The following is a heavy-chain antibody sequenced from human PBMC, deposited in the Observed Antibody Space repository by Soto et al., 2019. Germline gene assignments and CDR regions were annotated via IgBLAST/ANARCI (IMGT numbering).Heavy chain of an antibody. CDR2: IKQDGSEK. D-gene: IGHD3-22*01. Sequence: SGGSLRLSCAAPGFTFSSYWMSWVRQAPGKGLEWVANIKQDGSEKYYVDSVKGRFTISRDNAKNSLYLQMNSLRAEDTAVYYCARDRYYDSSGYYDTDDAFDIWGQGTMVTVSS. V-gene: IGHV3-7*01. CDR3: ARDRYYDSSGYYDTDDAFDI. J-gene: IGHJ3*02. CDR1: GFTFSSYW.